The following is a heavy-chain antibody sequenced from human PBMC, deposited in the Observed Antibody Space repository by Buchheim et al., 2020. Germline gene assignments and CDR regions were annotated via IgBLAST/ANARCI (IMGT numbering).Heavy chain of an antibody. CDR2: INPSGGST. CDR3: ARGAFLVVVGASDWYFDL. Sequence: QVQLVQSGAEVKKPGASVKVSSKASGYTFTSYYMHWVRQAPGQGLEWMGIINPSGGSTSYAQKFQGRVTMTRDTSTSTVYMELSSLRSEDTAVYYCARGAFLVVVGASDWYFDLWGRGTL. V-gene: IGHV1-46*01. CDR1: GYTFTSYY. D-gene: IGHD2-21*01. J-gene: IGHJ2*01.